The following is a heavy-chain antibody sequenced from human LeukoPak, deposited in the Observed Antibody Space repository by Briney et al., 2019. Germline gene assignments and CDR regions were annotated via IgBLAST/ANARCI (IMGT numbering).Heavy chain of an antibody. J-gene: IGHJ5*02. D-gene: IGHD3-22*01. V-gene: IGHV4-30-2*01. CDR2: IYHSGNT. CDR1: GGSISSGGYS. CDR3: ARDYYESSGYYDRWFDP. Sequence: QTSETLSLTCAVSGGSISSGGYSWSWIRQPPGKGLEWIGYIYHSGNTYYNPSLKSRVTISIDRSKNQFSLKLSSVTASDTAIYYCARDYYESSGYYDRWFDPWGQGTLVTVSS.